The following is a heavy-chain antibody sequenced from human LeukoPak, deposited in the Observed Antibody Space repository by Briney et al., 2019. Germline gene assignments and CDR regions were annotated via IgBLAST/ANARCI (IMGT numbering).Heavy chain of an antibody. CDR1: GFTIIDSA. J-gene: IGHJ4*02. Sequence: PGGSLRLLCAASGFTIIDSARTWVRQAPGKGLEWVSAISGRGGSTYYADSVKGRFAISRDNSKNTLYLQMNSLRAEDTAVYYCATTRGGWSYSSSDYWGQGALVTVSS. D-gene: IGHD6-13*01. CDR2: ISGRGGST. CDR3: ATTRGGWSYSSSDY. V-gene: IGHV3-23*01.